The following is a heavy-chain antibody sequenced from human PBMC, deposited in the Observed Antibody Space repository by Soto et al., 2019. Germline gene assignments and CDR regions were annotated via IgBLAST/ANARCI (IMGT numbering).Heavy chain of an antibody. CDR1: GFTFSTYS. D-gene: IGHD6-13*01. CDR2: ISSSNSGI. Sequence: EVQLVESGGGLVKPGGSLRLSCAASGFTFSTYSMNWVRQAPGKGLEWVSSISSSNSGIYYADSVKGRFTISRDNAKNSLYLQMNSRRAEDTAVYYCARDPYTSSWYGYYFDYWGQGTLVTVSS. CDR3: ARDPYTSSWYGYYFDY. V-gene: IGHV3-21*01. J-gene: IGHJ4*02.